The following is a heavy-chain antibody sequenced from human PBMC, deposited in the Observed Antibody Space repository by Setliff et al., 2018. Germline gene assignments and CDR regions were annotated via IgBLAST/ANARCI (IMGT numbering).Heavy chain of an antibody. CDR3: ARVSAMLGGNFDT. CDR2: ILNRVTT. D-gene: IGHD3-16*01. V-gene: IGHV4-30-4*08. CDR1: GDSVTNVHHY. J-gene: IGHJ4*01. Sequence: SETLSLTCSVSGDSVTNVHHYWSWIRQSPGKGLEWLGNILNRVTTFYNPSFESRLVISADPSRNQFSLQLASVTAADTAVYFCARVSAMLGGNFDTWGPGSLVTV.